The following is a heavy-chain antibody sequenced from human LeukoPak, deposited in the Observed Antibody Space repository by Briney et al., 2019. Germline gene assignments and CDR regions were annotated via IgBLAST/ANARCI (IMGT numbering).Heavy chain of an antibody. CDR3: ARDNYYDSSGHYYVRDAFDI. V-gene: IGHV4-39*07. Sequence: TSETLSLTCTVSGGSISSSSYYWGWIRQPPGKGLEWIGSIYYSGSTNYNPSLKSRVTISVDTSKNQFSLKLSSVTAADTAVYYCARDNYYDSSGHYYVRDAFDIWGQGTMVTVSS. CDR1: GGSISSSSYY. J-gene: IGHJ3*02. CDR2: IYYSGST. D-gene: IGHD3-22*01.